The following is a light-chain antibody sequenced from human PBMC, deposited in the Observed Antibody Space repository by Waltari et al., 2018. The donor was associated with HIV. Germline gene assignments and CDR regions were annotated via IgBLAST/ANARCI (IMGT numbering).Light chain of an antibody. Sequence: SVLTQPPSASGTPGQRVTISCSGSTSTIGSNDVFWYQHLPGAAPKLLIHRNNQRPSGGPDRFSGSTSGTSASLAISGLRSEDEADYYCVAWDDSLRGVLFGGGTKVAVL. V-gene: IGLV1-47*01. CDR2: RNN. CDR3: VAWDDSLRGVL. J-gene: IGLJ2*01. CDR1: TSTIGSND.